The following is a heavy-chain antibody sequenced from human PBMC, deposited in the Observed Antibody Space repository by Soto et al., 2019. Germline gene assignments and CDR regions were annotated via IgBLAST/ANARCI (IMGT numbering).Heavy chain of an antibody. V-gene: IGHV1-69*12. CDR3: ASSSPPIFGVDKTLYGMDV. D-gene: IGHD3-3*01. CDR1: GGTFSSYA. Sequence: QVQLVQSGAEVKKPGSSVKVSCKASGGTFSSYAISWVRQAPGQGLEWMGGIIPIFGTANYAQKFQGRVTITADESTSTAYMELSSLRSEDTAVYYCASSSPPIFGVDKTLYGMDVWGQGTTVTVSS. J-gene: IGHJ6*02. CDR2: IIPIFGTA.